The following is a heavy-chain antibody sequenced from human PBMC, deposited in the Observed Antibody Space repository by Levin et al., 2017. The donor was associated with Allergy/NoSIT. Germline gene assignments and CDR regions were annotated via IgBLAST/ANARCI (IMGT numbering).Heavy chain of an antibody. Sequence: GESLKISCAASGFTFSSYWMSWVRQAPGKGLEWVANIKQDGSEKYYVDSVKGRFTISRDNAKNSLYLQMNSLRAEDTAVYYCARAGRGGYSDYWGQGTLVTVSS. CDR2: IKQDGSEK. CDR1: GFTFSSYW. D-gene: IGHD3-22*01. J-gene: IGHJ4*02. V-gene: IGHV3-7*04. CDR3: ARAGRGGYSDY.